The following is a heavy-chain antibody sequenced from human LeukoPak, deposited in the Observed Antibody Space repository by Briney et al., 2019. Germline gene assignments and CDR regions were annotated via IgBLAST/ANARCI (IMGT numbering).Heavy chain of an antibody. Sequence: GGSLRLSCAASGFTFRLFGMHWVRQAPGKGLEWVSFIRFDGSNTYHADSVKGRFTISRDNSKNTLYLQMNSLTSEDTAVYYCAKVKTDILIPDSWGQGTLVTVSS. V-gene: IGHV3-30*02. CDR2: IRFDGSNT. D-gene: IGHD2-21*02. J-gene: IGHJ4*02. CDR3: AKVKTDILIPDS. CDR1: GFTFRLFG.